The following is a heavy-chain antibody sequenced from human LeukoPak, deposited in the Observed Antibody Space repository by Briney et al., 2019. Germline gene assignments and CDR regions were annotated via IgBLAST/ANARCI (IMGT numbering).Heavy chain of an antibody. CDR1: GYTFTGYY. J-gene: IGHJ3*02. CDR2: INPNSGGT. V-gene: IGHV1-2*02. Sequence: GASVKVSCKASGYTFTGYYMHWVRQAPGQGLEWMGWINPNSGGTNYAQKFQGRVTMTRDTSISTAYMELSRLRSDDTAVYYCARDPPYYDSSGYAFDIWGQGTMVTVSS. CDR3: ARDPPYYDSSGYAFDI. D-gene: IGHD3-22*01.